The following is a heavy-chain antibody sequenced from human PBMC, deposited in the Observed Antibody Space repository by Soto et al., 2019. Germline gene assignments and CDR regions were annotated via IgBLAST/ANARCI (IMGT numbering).Heavy chain of an antibody. V-gene: IGHV1-8*01. CDR3: ARDRGALWSGGSCCWVDP. CDR2: MNPNSGNT. J-gene: IGHJ5*02. D-gene: IGHD2-15*01. CDR1: GYTFTSYD. Sequence: QVQLVQSGAEVKKPGASVKVSCKASGYTFTSYDINWVRQATGQGLEWMGWMNPNSGNTAYAQKFQGRVTMTRNTSVSTAYMELSSLRPEDTAVYYWARDRGALWSGGSCCWVDPWGQGNLVTVSS.